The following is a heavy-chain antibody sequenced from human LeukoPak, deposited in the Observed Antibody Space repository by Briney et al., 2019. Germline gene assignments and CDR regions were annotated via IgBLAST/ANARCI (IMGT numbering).Heavy chain of an antibody. CDR2: INHSGST. CDR3: ARGNSQLARKYYFDY. Sequence: SETLSLTCAIYGGSFSAYYWNWIRQPPGKGLEWIGEINHSGSTNYNPSLKSRVTISVDTSKNQFSLKLSSVTAADTAVYYCARGNSQLARKYYFDYWGQGTLVTVSS. J-gene: IGHJ4*02. CDR1: GGSFSAYY. D-gene: IGHD6-6*01. V-gene: IGHV4-34*01.